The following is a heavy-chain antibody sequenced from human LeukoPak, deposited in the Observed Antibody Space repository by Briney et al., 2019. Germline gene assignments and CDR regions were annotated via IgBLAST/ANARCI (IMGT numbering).Heavy chain of an antibody. CDR1: GGSISSSSYY. V-gene: IGHV4-39*01. D-gene: IGHD3-3*01. Sequence: SETLSLTCTVSGGSISSSSYYWGWIRQPPGKGLEWIGSIYYSGSTYYNPSLKSRVTISVDTSKNQFSLKLSSVTAADTAVYYCARHAKITIFGVVTHHYYGMDVWGQGTTVTVSS. CDR2: IYYSGST. J-gene: IGHJ6*02. CDR3: ARHAKITIFGVVTHHYYGMDV.